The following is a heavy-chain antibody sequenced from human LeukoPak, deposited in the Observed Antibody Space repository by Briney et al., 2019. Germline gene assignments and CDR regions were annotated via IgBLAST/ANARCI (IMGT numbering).Heavy chain of an antibody. CDR3: ARSPAYCGGDCPTGGALDI. CDR1: GGSISSSSYHF. Sequence: PSETLSLTCTVSGGSISSSSYHFWDWIRQPPGKGLEWIGTMYYSGTTYYNPSLKSRVTISEDTSENRFSLKLSSVTAADTAVYYCARSPAYCGGDCPTGGALDIWGQGTMVTVSS. D-gene: IGHD2-21*02. V-gene: IGHV4-39*01. J-gene: IGHJ3*02. CDR2: MYYSGTT.